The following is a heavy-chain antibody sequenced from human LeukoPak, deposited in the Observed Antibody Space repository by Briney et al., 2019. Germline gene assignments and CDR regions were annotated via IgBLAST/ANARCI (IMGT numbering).Heavy chain of an antibody. J-gene: IGHJ4*02. D-gene: IGHD2-21*02. CDR1: GFTVSSNY. CDR2: IYSGGST. V-gene: IGHV3-66*01. Sequence: GGSLRLSCAASGFTVSSNYMSWVRQAPGKGLEWVSVIYSGGSTYYADSVKGRFTISRDNSKNTLYLQMNSLRAEDTAVYYCARDSPYCGGDCLRWGQGTLVTVSS. CDR3: ARDSPYCGGDCLR.